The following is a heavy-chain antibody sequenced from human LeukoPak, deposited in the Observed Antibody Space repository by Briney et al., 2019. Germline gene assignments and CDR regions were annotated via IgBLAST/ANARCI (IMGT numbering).Heavy chain of an antibody. CDR2: IKEDGSEK. V-gene: IGHV3-7*01. D-gene: IGHD3-22*01. CDR3: ARGEDYYDSSGLPHDAFDI. Sequence: PGGSLRLSCAASGFTFSTNWMNWVRQAPGKGLEWVANIKEDGSEKYYVDSVKGRFTISRDNAKNSLYLEMNSLGAEDTAVYYCARGEDYYDSSGLPHDAFDIWGQGTMVTVSS. CDR1: GFTFSTNW. J-gene: IGHJ3*02.